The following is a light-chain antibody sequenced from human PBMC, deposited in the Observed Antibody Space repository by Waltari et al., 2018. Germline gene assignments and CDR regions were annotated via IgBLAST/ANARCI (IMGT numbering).Light chain of an antibody. Sequence: QSVLTQPPSASGTPGQRVTISCSGSTSNIGSNYVYWYQQLPGTAPKLLIYRNNHRPSGVPGRFAGSKPGTSASLAISGLRSGDEADYFCATWDDSLSGPRVFGGGTRLTV. CDR1: TSNIGSNY. CDR3: ATWDDSLSGPRV. J-gene: IGLJ3*02. V-gene: IGLV1-47*01. CDR2: RNN.